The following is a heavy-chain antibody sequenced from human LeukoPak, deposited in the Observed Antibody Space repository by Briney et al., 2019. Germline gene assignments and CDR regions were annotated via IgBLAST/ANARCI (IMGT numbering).Heavy chain of an antibody. J-gene: IGHJ4*02. V-gene: IGHV3-7*03. CDR1: GLTLSTYW. CDR3: VRGLVGYCSGGAWDGTCFDY. Sequence: GGSLSFSCADSGLTLSTYWMSWVRQAPGKGLEWVATIKPDESQKNYLDSVKGRFTVSRDNAKNSLYLQMNSLRAEDTAVYYCVRGLVGYCSGGAWDGTCFDYWGQGALVTVSS. CDR2: IKPDESQK. D-gene: IGHD2-15*01.